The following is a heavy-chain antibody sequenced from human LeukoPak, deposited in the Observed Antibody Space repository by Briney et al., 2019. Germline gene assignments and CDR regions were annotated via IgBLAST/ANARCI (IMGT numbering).Heavy chain of an antibody. Sequence: GGSLRLSCAASGFTFTNYRMTWVRQAPGKGLEWAANIKEDGSEKNYVDSVKGRFTISRDNAKNSLSLQMNSLRVEDTAVYYCVREGVVDSWVSYGTYNYYYYMDVWGKGTTVTVSS. V-gene: IGHV3-7*01. CDR1: GFTFTNYR. J-gene: IGHJ6*03. CDR2: IKEDGSEK. D-gene: IGHD3-16*01. CDR3: VREGVVDSWVSYGTYNYYYYMDV.